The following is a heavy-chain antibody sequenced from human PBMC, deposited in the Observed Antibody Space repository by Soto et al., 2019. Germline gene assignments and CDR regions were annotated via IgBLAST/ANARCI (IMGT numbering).Heavy chain of an antibody. CDR3: AREDAARIERWFDA. CDR1: GGSIISASYS. V-gene: IGHV4-31*11. CDR2: IYSSGST. Sequence: SETLSLTCAVSGGSIISASYSWNWIRQSPGRGLEWIGHIYSSGSTYYNPSLKSRVSISVDTSNNQFSLKLTSVTAADTAVYFCAREDAARIERWFDAWGQGILVTSPQ. J-gene: IGHJ5*02. D-gene: IGHD6-6*01.